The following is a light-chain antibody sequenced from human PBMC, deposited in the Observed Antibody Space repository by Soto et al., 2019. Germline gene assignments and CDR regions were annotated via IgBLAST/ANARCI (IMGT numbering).Light chain of an antibody. CDR3: QWYNNWPAWT. Sequence: EIVMTPSPATLSVSPGKIAALSCRARQSVSSNLAWYHQKSGQAHRLLIYGASTRATGIPARLGGSGSGTDFTLTISSFQSEDVEVYYCQWYNNWPAWTFGQGNKGEIK. V-gene: IGKV3-15*01. J-gene: IGKJ1*01. CDR1: QSVSSN. CDR2: GAS.